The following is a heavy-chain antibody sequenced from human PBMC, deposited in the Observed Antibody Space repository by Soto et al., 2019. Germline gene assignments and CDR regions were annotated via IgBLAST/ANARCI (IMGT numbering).Heavy chain of an antibody. CDR2: INPNSGGT. Sequence: QVQLVQSGAEVKKPGASVKVSCKASGYTFTGYYMHWVRQAPGQGLEWMGWINPNSGGTNYAQKFQGWVTMTRDTSISTAYMELSRLRSDDTAVYYCAREGGDYAVTGGNGTGIITYYYYGMDVWGQGTTVTVSS. CDR1: GYTFTGYY. V-gene: IGHV1-2*04. D-gene: IGHD2-21*02. CDR3: AREGGDYAVTGGNGTGIITYYYYGMDV. J-gene: IGHJ6*02.